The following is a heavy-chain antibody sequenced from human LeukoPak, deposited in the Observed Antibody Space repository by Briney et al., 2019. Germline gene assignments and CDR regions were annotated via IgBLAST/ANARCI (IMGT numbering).Heavy chain of an antibody. V-gene: IGHV3-11*04. CDR3: ARVLVTATGTVDY. CDR1: GFTFTDYY. J-gene: IGHJ4*02. D-gene: IGHD6-13*01. Sequence: GGSLRLSCAASGFTFTDYYMSWIRQAPGKGLELVSYISSSGSAIHYADSVKGRFTISRDSTKNSLYLQMNSLRAEDTAVYYCARVLVTATGTVDYWGQGTLVTVSS. CDR2: ISSSGSAI.